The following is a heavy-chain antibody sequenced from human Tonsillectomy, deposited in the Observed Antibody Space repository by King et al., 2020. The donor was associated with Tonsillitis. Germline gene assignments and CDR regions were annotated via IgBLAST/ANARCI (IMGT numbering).Heavy chain of an antibody. CDR1: GFTFGDYA. Sequence: VQLVESGGGLVKPGQSLRLSCTASGFTFGDYAMSWFRQAPGKGLEWVGFIRSKAYGGTTEYAASVKGRFTISRDDSKSIAYLQMNSLKTEDTAVYYCTRDIEAYSSGWYPPFDYWGQGTLVTVSS. D-gene: IGHD6-19*01. CDR2: IRSKAYGGTT. J-gene: IGHJ4*02. V-gene: IGHV3-49*05. CDR3: TRDIEAYSSGWYPPFDY.